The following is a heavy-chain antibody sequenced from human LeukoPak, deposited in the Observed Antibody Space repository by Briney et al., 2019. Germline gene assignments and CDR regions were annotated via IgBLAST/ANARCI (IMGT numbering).Heavy chain of an antibody. J-gene: IGHJ6*03. D-gene: IGHD2-15*01. Sequence: ASVKFSCKASGGTFSSFAISWVRQAPGQGLEWMGGTIPLFGTANYAQKFQGRVTITTDESTSTAYMELSSLRSEDTAVYYCARDSAVVVVAATPWYYYMDVWGKGTTVTVSS. CDR3: ARDSAVVVVAATPWYYYMDV. V-gene: IGHV1-69*05. CDR1: GGTFSSFA. CDR2: TIPLFGTA.